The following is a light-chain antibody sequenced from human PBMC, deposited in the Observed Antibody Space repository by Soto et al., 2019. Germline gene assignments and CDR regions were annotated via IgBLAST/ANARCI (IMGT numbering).Light chain of an antibody. CDR3: CSYAGSSAPGV. J-gene: IGLJ2*01. Sequence: QSALTQPASVSGSPGQSITISCTGTSSDVGSYNLVSWYQQHPGKAPKLMIYEGSKRPSGVYNRFSGSKSGNTASLTISGRQAEDEADYYCCSYAGSSAPGVFGGGAKVTAL. CDR1: SSDVGSYNL. V-gene: IGLV2-23*01. CDR2: EGS.